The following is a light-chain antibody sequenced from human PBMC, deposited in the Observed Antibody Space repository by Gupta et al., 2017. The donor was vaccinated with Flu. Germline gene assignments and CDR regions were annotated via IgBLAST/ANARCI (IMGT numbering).Light chain of an antibody. Sequence: QSAPTQPASVSGSPGQSTTLSCTRISSYVGGYYYVSWYQQHPGRAPKLMFFNVNPRPSGVSHRFSVSKSGNTASLTISGLQARDESIYYCSSYTTSPTLVFFGGGTKLTVL. V-gene: IGLV2-14*01. CDR2: NVN. CDR1: SSYVGGYYY. J-gene: IGLJ2*01. CDR3: SSYTTSPTLVF.